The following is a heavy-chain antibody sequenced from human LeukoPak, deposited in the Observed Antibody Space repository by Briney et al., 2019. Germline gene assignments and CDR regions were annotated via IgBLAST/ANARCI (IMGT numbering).Heavy chain of an antibody. CDR3: AKFPSPSSSFDY. CDR1: GFTFSDYY. J-gene: IGHJ4*02. CDR2: ISYDGSNK. V-gene: IGHV3-30*18. Sequence: GGSLRLSCAASGFTFSDYYMSWIRQAPGRGLEWVAVISYDGSNKYYADSVKGRFTISRDNSKNTLYLQMNSLRAEDTAVYYCAKFPSPSSSFDYWGQGTLVTVSS. D-gene: IGHD2-2*01.